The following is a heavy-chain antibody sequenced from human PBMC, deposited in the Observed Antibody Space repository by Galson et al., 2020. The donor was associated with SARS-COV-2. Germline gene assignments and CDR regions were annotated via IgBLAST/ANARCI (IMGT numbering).Heavy chain of an antibody. D-gene: IGHD3-3*01. V-gene: IGHV3-13*01. CDR2: IGTAGDT. CDR3: ARGVSDFWSGYNNYYYYYYMDV. CDR1: GFTFSSYD. Sequence: GGSLRLSCTASGFTFSSYDMHWVRQATGKGLEWVSAIGTAGDTYYPGSVKGRFTISRENAKNSLYLQMNSLRAGDTAVYYCARGVSDFWSGYNNYYYYYYMDVWGKGTTVTVSS. J-gene: IGHJ6*03.